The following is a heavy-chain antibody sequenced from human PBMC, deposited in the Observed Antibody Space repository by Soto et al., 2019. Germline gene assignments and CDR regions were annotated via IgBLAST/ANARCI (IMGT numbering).Heavy chain of an antibody. CDR2: LSGSGGST. J-gene: IGHJ1*01. Sequence: PGGSLRLSCAASGFALSSYAMSWVRQAPGKGLEWVSALSGSGGSTYYADSVKGRFTVSRDNSKNTLYLQMTSLRAEDTAVYYCAKDGGLCSSTSCHYEYFQHWGQGTLVTVSS. D-gene: IGHD2-2*01. CDR3: AKDGGLCSSTSCHYEYFQH. CDR1: GFALSSYA. V-gene: IGHV3-23*01.